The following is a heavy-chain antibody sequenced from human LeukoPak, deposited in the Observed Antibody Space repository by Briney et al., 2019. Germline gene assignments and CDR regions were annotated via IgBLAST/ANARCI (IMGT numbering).Heavy chain of an antibody. CDR1: GYTFTSYG. V-gene: IGHV1-18*01. Sequence: ASVKVSCKASGYTFTSYGISWVRQAPGQGLEWMGWISAYSGGTNYAQKFQGRVTMTRDMSTSTDYLELSSLRSEDTAVYYCARDNSVRDGAWWFNPWGQGTLVTVSS. J-gene: IGHJ5*02. CDR2: ISAYSGGT. D-gene: IGHD5-24*01. CDR3: ARDNSVRDGAWWFNP.